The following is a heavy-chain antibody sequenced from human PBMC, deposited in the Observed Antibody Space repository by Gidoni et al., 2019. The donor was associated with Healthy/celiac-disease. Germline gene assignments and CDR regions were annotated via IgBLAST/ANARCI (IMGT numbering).Heavy chain of an antibody. D-gene: IGHD2-8*01. J-gene: IGHJ5*02. CDR2: IYYSGST. Sequence: QVQLQESGPGLVKPSQTLSLTCTVSGGSISSGGYYWSWIRQHPGKGMEWIGYIYYSGSTYYNPSLKSRVTISVDTSKNQFSLKLSSVTAADTAVYYCARVVAGMVYAQRSYWFDPWGQGTLVTVSS. V-gene: IGHV4-31*03. CDR1: GGSISSGGYY. CDR3: ARVVAGMVYAQRSYWFDP.